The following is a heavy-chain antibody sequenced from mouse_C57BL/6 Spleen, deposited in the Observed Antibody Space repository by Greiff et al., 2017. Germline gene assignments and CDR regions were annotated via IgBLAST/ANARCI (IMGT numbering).Heavy chain of an antibody. D-gene: IGHD1-2*01. Sequence: VQLQQPGAELVKPGASVKVSCKASGYTFTSYWMHWVKQRPGQGLEWIGRIHPSDSDTNYNQKFKGKATLTVDKSSSTAYMQLSSLTSEDSAVYDCAFITTVKGTPGWFAYWGQGTLVTVSA. J-gene: IGHJ3*01. CDR2: IHPSDSDT. CDR1: GYTFTSYW. V-gene: IGHV1-74*01. CDR3: AFITTVKGTPGWFAY.